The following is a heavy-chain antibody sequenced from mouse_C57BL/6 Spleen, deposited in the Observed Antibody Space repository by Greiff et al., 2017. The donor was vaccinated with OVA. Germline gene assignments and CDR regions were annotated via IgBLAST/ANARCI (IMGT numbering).Heavy chain of an antibody. J-gene: IGHJ3*01. CDR3: ARSDYYYGSSYWFAY. Sequence: QVHVKQPGAELVKPGASVKMSCKASGYTFTSYWITWVKQRPGQGLEWIGDIYPGSGSTNYNEKFKSKATLTVDTSSSTAYMQLSSLTSEDSAVYYCARSDYYYGSSYWFAYWGQGTLVTVSA. CDR1: GYTFTSYW. CDR2: IYPGSGST. V-gene: IGHV1-55*01. D-gene: IGHD1-1*01.